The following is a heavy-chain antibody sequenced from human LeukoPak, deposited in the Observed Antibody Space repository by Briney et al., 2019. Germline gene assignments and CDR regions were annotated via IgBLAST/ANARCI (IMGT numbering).Heavy chain of an antibody. J-gene: IGHJ5*02. D-gene: IGHD3-9*01. CDR3: ARTNYNILTDYYNGDNWFDL. CDR2: IGGHNDNA. Sequence: ASVKVSCKASGYTFSNYGITWVRQAPGQGLEWMGWIGGHNDNAKYAQMVQGRVTMTTDTSTSTAYMELRSLRSDDTVVYYCARTNYNILTDYYNGDNWFDLWGQGTLVTVSS. CDR1: GYTFSNYG. V-gene: IGHV1-18*01.